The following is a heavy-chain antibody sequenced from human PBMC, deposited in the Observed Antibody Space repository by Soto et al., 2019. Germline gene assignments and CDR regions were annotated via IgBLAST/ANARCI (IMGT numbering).Heavy chain of an antibody. D-gene: IGHD3-10*01. J-gene: IGHJ4*02. CDR1: GDSLKKHY. Sequence: LETRSLACSVSGDSLKKHYWAGIRHSPGMGLVWIGHIYDRRSLNHSRALKSRVSMADDTSKSRFPLMMNSLTAADTAVYYCARSSMVPVDYFDFWGERTVVT. V-gene: IGHV4-59*11. CDR2: IYDRRSL. CDR3: ARSSMVPVDYFDF.